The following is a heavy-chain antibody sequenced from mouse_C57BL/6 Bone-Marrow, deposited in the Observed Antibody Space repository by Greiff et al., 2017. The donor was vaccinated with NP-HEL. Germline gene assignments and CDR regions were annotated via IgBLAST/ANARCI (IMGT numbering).Heavy chain of an antibody. J-gene: IGHJ4*01. D-gene: IGHD2-5*01. CDR2: IWTGGGT. V-gene: IGHV2-9-1*01. CDR1: GFSLTSYA. CDR3: ARKRYYSNYYAMDY. Sequence: VQVVESGPGLVAPSQSLSITCTVSGFSLTSYAISWVRQPPGKGLEWLGVIWTGGGTNYNSALKSRLSISKDNSKSQVFLKMNSLQTDDTARYYCARKRYYSNYYAMDYWGQGTSVTVSS.